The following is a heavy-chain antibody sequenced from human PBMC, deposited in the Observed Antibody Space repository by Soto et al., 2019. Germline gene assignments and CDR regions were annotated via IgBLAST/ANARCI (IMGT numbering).Heavy chain of an antibody. V-gene: IGHV3-23*01. D-gene: IGHD3-22*01. J-gene: IGHJ4*02. CDR1: GFTFSSYA. CDR3: AKGSGFTMIVVVITTLDX. CDR2: ISGSGGST. Sequence: PGGSLRLSCAASGFTFSSYAMSWVRQAPGKGLEWVSAISGSGGSTYYADSVKGRFTISRDNSKNTLYLQMNSLRAEDTAVYYCAKGSGFTMIVVVITTLDXWGQGTLVTVSS.